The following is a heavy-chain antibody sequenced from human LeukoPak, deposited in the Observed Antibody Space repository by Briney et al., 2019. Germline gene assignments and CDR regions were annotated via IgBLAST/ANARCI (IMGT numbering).Heavy chain of an antibody. V-gene: IGHV3-66*01. CDR1: GFTVISTH. Sequence: TGGSLRLSCAVSGFTVISTHMSWVRQAPGKGLEWVSIIYRGGSTYYTDSVRGRFTIARDEFKNTVHLQMNSLRAEDTAVYYCARDQAGAAAGTPFDDYYYGMDVWGQGTTVTVSS. J-gene: IGHJ6*02. CDR2: IYRGGST. CDR3: ARDQAGAAAGTPFDDYYYGMDV. D-gene: IGHD6-13*01.